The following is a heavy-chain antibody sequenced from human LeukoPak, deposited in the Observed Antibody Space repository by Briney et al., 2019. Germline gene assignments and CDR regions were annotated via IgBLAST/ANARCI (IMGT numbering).Heavy chain of an antibody. CDR2: INHSGST. CDR1: GGSFSGYY. Sequence: PSETLSLTCAVYGGSFSGYYWSWIRQPPGKGLEWIGEINHSGSTNYNPSLKSRVTISVDTSKNQFSLKLSSVTAADTAVYYCARGIQLWLFTWFDPWGQGTLVTVSS. J-gene: IGHJ5*02. D-gene: IGHD5-18*01. V-gene: IGHV4-34*01. CDR3: ARGIQLWLFTWFDP.